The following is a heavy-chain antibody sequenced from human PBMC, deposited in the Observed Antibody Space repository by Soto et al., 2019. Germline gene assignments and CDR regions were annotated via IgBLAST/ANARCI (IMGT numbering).Heavy chain of an antibody. Sequence: QVQLVQSGAEVKKPGSSVKVSCQASGSTFSSYTVSWVRQAPGQGLEWMGRIIPVLGVTNYAQKFKGRVTSTADKSKTTVYMELSSLRSGDTAVYYCARRRYCGADCYSKYYYGMDVWGQGTTVSVSS. V-gene: IGHV1-69*02. CDR1: GSTFSSYT. D-gene: IGHD2-21*02. CDR3: ARRRYCGADCYSKYYYGMDV. J-gene: IGHJ6*02. CDR2: IIPVLGVT.